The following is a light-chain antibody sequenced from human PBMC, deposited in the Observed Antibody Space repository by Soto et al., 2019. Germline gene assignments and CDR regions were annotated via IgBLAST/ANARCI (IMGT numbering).Light chain of an antibody. CDR2: KTN. CDR1: TGAVTSGYY. Sequence: QAVVTQEPSLTVSPGGTVTLTCASSTGAVTSGYYPNWFQQKPGQAPRALIYKTNNIHSWTPARFSGSLLGGKAALTLSGVQPEDEAEYYCLLYYGGAWVFGGGTKLTVL. V-gene: IGLV7-43*01. CDR3: LLYYGGAWV. J-gene: IGLJ3*02.